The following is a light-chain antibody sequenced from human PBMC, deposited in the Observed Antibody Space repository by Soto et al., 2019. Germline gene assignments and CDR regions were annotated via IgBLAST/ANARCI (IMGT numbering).Light chain of an antibody. CDR2: AAS. J-gene: IGKJ5*01. V-gene: IGKV3-20*01. CDR3: QYYGNSRIT. Sequence: EIVLTQSPGTLSLSPGERVTLSCRASQSVNNNFLSWYQQKPGQAPRLLMCAASSGATGIPDRFSGSGSGTDFTLTINRLEPEDFVVYYCQYYGNSRITFGQGTRLEIK. CDR1: QSVNNNF.